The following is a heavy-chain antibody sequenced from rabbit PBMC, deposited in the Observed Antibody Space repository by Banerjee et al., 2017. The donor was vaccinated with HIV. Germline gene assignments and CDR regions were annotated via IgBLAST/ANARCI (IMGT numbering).Heavy chain of an antibody. J-gene: IGHJ6*01. CDR2: INTGSGNT. V-gene: IGHV1S40*01. CDR1: GFDFSSNL. D-gene: IGHD4-1*01. CDR3: ARDLAGVTGWNFGL. Sequence: QSLEESGGDLVQPEGSLTLTCTASGFDFSSNLMGWVRQAPGKGLEWIGRINTGSGNTVYASWAKGRFTVSKASTTTVTLQMTSLTAADTATYFCARDLAGVTGWNFGLWGQGTLVTVS.